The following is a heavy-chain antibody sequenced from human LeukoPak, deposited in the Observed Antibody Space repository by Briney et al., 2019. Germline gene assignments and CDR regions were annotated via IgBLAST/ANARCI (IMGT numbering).Heavy chain of an antibody. CDR3: ARDFGIMVRGVRRSDYYYYYGMDV. V-gene: IGHV1-8*01. D-gene: IGHD3-10*01. Sequence: ASVKVSCKASGYTFTSYDINWVRQATGQGLEWMGWMNPNSGNTGYAQKFQGRVTMTRSTSISTAYMELSSLRSEDTAVYYCARDFGIMVRGVRRSDYYYYYGMDVWGQGTTVTVSS. CDR2: MNPNSGNT. J-gene: IGHJ6*02. CDR1: GYTFTSYD.